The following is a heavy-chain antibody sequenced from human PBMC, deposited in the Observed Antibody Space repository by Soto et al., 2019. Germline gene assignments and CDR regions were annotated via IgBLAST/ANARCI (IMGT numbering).Heavy chain of an antibody. J-gene: IGHJ4*02. D-gene: IGHD5-18*01. Sequence: QVQLVESGGGVVQPGRSLRLSCAASRFTFSNYGMQWVRQAPGKGLEWVAVISHDGTVKYYADSVKGRFTIARDNFQSTLDLQMDSLRAEDTAVYYCAKERDTRTSSCFDSWGQGTLVTVSS. CDR2: ISHDGTVK. V-gene: IGHV3-30*18. CDR1: RFTFSNYG. CDR3: AKERDTRTSSCFDS.